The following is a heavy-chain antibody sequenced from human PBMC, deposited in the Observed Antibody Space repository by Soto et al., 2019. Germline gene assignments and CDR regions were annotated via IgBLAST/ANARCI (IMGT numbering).Heavy chain of an antibody. J-gene: IGHJ6*02. V-gene: IGHV3-23*01. Sequence: PGGSLRLSCAASGFTFSSYAMSWVRQAPGKGLEWVSAISGSGGSTYYADSVKGRFTISRDNSKNTLYLQMNSLRAEDTAVYYCSEVGDYYYAMAVWGQGTRVTVSS. CDR2: ISGSGGST. CDR3: SEVGDYYYAMAV. CDR1: GFTFSSYA.